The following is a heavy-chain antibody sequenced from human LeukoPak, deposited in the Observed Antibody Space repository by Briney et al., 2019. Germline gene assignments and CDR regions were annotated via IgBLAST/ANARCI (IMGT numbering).Heavy chain of an antibody. CDR3: ARDEVYGELYY. CDR2: ISASGST. J-gene: IGHJ4*02. CDR1: GESIASYF. Sequence: SETLSLTCSVPGESIASYFSSWIRQPAGKGLEWIGRISASGSTYYSPSLKSRVSMSVDKSKDQFSLNLTSLSAADTAIYYCARDEVYGELYYWGQGTLVSVSS. V-gene: IGHV4-4*07. D-gene: IGHD3-10*01.